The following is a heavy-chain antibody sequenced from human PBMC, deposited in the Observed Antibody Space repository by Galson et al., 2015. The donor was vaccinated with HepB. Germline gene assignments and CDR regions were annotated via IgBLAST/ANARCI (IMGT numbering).Heavy chain of an antibody. V-gene: IGHV1-69*13. CDR2: IIPIFGTA. J-gene: IGHJ4*02. CDR1: GGTFSSYA. Sequence: SVKVSCKASGGTFSSYAISWVRQAPGQGLEWMGGIIPIFGTANYAQKFQGRVTITADESTSTAYMELSSLRSEDTAVYYCARVEGKWFGELLEYYFDYWGQGTLVTVSS. D-gene: IGHD3-10*01. CDR3: ARVEGKWFGELLEYYFDY.